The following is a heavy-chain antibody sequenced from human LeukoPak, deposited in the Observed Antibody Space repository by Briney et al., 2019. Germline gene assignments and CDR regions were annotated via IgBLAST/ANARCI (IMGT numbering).Heavy chain of an antibody. CDR2: INGRGGST. V-gene: IGHV3-23*01. Sequence: GGSLRLSCAASGFTFSNYAMSWVRQAPGKGLEWVSSINGRGGSTYYADSVKGRFTISRDNSKNTLYLQMNSLRAEDTAVYYCAKAPRITMIVVVRSRPYYFDYWGQGTLVTVSS. J-gene: IGHJ4*02. CDR1: GFTFSNYA. D-gene: IGHD3-22*01. CDR3: AKAPRITMIVVVRSRPYYFDY.